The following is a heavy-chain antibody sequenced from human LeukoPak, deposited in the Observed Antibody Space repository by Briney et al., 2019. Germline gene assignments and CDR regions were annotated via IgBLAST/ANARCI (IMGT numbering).Heavy chain of an antibody. V-gene: IGHV4-59*08. Sequence: PSETLSLTCTVSGGSISSYYWSWIRQPPGKGLEWIGYIYYSGSTYYNPSLKSRVTISVDTSKNQFSLKLSSVTAADTAVYYCASIIAARRGTIGSPYYMDVWGKGTTVTVSS. CDR1: GGSISSYY. CDR2: IYYSGST. J-gene: IGHJ6*03. CDR3: ASIIAARRGTIGSPYYMDV. D-gene: IGHD6-6*01.